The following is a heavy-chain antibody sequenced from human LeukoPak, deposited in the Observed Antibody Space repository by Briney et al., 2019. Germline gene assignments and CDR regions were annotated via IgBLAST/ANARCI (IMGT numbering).Heavy chain of an antibody. CDR1: GGPISSSSYY. Sequence: SETLSLTCTVSGGPISSSSYYWGWIRQPPGKGLEWIGYISYSGGTSYTPSLKSRVTISVDTARNQFSLKLSSVTAADTAVYYCARSYDNSGYYFQYDYWGQGTLVTVSS. CDR3: ARSYDNSGYYFQYDY. J-gene: IGHJ4*02. D-gene: IGHD3-22*01. CDR2: ISYSGGT. V-gene: IGHV4-61*05.